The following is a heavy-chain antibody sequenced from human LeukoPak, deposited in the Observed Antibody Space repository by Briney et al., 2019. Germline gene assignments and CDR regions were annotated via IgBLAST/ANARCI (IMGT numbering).Heavy chain of an antibody. CDR2: ISHSGST. CDR3: ARVTYSRSWYYLDY. J-gene: IGHJ4*02. V-gene: IGHV4-61*01. CDR1: GGSVSSGSCY. Sequence: ASETLSLTCSVSGGSVSSGSCYWSWIRQPPGKGLEWIGYISHSGSTIYNPSLKSRVTISVDTSKNQFSLKLSSVTAADTAVYYCARVTYSRSWYYLDYWGQGTLVTVSS. D-gene: IGHD6-13*01.